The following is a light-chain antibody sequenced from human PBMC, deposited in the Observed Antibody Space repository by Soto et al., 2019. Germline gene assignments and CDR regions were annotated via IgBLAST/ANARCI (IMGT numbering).Light chain of an antibody. Sequence: EIMMTQSPATLSVSPGERATLSCRASQSVGSNLAWYQQKPGQSPRLLIYGASTRATGIPARFSGSGSGTEFTLTISSLQSEDLAVYCCQQYNNWPLTFGGGTKVDI. CDR1: QSVGSN. J-gene: IGKJ4*01. CDR2: GAS. V-gene: IGKV3-15*01. CDR3: QQYNNWPLT.